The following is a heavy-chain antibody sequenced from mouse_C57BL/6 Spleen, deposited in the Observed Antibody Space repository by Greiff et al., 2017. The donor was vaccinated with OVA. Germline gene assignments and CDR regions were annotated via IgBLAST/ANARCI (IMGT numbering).Heavy chain of an antibody. CDR2: IYPGDGDT. V-gene: IGHV1-80*01. D-gene: IGHD1-1*01. Sequence: QVQLQQSGAELVKPGASVKISCKASGYAFSSYWMNWVKQRPGKGLEWIGQIYPGDGDTNYNGKFKGKATLTADKYSSTAYMQLSSLTSDDSAVYFCAQEGGEVAGGYWGQGTTLTVSS. CDR3: AQEGGEVAGGY. CDR1: GYAFSSYW. J-gene: IGHJ2*01.